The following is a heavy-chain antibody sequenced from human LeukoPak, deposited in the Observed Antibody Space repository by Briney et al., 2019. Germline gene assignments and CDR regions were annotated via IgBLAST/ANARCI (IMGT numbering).Heavy chain of an antibody. CDR1: RFTFSSYA. D-gene: IGHD2-15*01. J-gene: IGHJ4*02. Sequence: GGSLRLSCAASRFTFSSYAMSWVRQAPGKGLEWVSAISGSGGSTYYADSVKGRFTISRDNSKNTLYLQMNSLRAEDTAVYYCAKADDSLSSFDYWGQGTLVTVSS. CDR2: ISGSGGST. CDR3: AKADDSLSSFDY. V-gene: IGHV3-23*01.